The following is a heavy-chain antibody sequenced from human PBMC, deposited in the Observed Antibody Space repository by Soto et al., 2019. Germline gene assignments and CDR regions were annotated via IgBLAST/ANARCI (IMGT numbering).Heavy chain of an antibody. CDR2: ISSSSSYI. Sequence: GGSLRLSCAASGFTFSSYSMNWVRQAPGKGLEWVSSISSSSSYIYYADSVKGRFTISRDNAKNSLYLQMNSLRAEDTAVYYCATLGGYLDTDYWGQGTLVTVSS. CDR1: GFTFSSYS. D-gene: IGHD3-22*01. CDR3: ATLGGYLDTDY. V-gene: IGHV3-21*01. J-gene: IGHJ4*02.